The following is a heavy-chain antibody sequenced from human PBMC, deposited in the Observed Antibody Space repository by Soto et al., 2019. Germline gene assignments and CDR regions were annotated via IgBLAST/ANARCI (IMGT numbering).Heavy chain of an antibody. D-gene: IGHD6-13*01. CDR1: GFTFSNYD. CDR2: IGAAGDT. V-gene: IGHV3-13*01. CDR3: ASGGWGSSWYEGGSRIDY. Sequence: EVQLVESGGGLVQPGGSLRLSCAASGFTFSNYDMHWVRQVTGKGLEWVSAIGAAGDTYYPDSVKGRFTISRENAKNSLYLKMNSVRAEDTAVYYCASGGWGSSWYEGGSRIDYWGQGALVTVSS. J-gene: IGHJ4*02.